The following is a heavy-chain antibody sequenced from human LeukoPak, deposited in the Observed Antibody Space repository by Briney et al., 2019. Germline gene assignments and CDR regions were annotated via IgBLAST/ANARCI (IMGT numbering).Heavy chain of an antibody. CDR2: INHSGST. V-gene: IGHV4-34*01. CDR3: ARGPNSGADY. Sequence: PSETLSLTCAVYGGSFSGYYWSWIRQPPGKGLEWIGEINHSGSTNYNPSLKSRVTISVDTSKNQFSLKLSSVTAAETAVYYCARGPNSGADYWGQGTLVTVSS. D-gene: IGHD1-26*01. CDR1: GGSFSGYY. J-gene: IGHJ4*02.